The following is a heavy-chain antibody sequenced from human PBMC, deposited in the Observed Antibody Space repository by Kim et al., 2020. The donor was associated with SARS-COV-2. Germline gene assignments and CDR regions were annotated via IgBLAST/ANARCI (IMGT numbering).Heavy chain of an antibody. D-gene: IGHD2-15*01. CDR2: FDPEDGET. J-gene: IGHJ6*02. CDR1: GYTLTELS. CDR3: ATGPSVYCSGGSCYSSSAYYYYYGMDV. Sequence: ASVKVSCKVSGYTLTELSMHWVRQAPGKGLEWMGGFDPEDGETIYAQKFQGRVTMTEDTSTDTAYMELSSLRSEDTAVYYCATGPSVYCSGGSCYSSSAYYYYYGMDVWGQGTTLTVSS. V-gene: IGHV1-24*01.